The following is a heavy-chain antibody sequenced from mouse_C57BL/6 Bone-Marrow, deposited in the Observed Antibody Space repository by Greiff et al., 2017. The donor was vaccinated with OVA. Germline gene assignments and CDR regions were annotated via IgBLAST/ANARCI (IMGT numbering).Heavy chain of an antibody. V-gene: IGHV1-15*01. CDR1: GYTFTDYE. Sequence: VKLQESGAELVRPGASVTLSCKASGYTFTDYEMHWVKQTPVHGLEWIGAIDPETGGTAYNQKFKGKAILTADKSSSTAYMELRSLTSEDSAVYYCTRGDGYYVAYWGQGTLVTVSA. J-gene: IGHJ3*01. CDR3: TRGDGYYVAY. D-gene: IGHD2-3*01. CDR2: IDPETGGT.